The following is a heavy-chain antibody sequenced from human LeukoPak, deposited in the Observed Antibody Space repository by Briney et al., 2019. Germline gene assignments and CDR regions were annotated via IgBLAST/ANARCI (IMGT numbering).Heavy chain of an antibody. V-gene: IGHV3-74*01. J-gene: IGHJ4*02. CDR3: ARSGYYY. Sequence: PGGSLRPACPPSGFTFSSYWMHWVRQAPGKGLVWVSRINTDGSSTTYADSVKGRFTISRDNAKNSLYLQMNSLRADDTAVYYCARSGYYYWGQGTLVTASS. D-gene: IGHD3-22*01. CDR2: INTDGSST. CDR1: GFTFSSYW.